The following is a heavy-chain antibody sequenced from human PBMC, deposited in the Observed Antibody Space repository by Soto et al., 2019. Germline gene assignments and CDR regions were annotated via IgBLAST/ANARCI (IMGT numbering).Heavy chain of an antibody. V-gene: IGHV1-69*13. J-gene: IGHJ4*02. CDR3: ARSAGSSSSLAVAGCCFDY. CDR2: IIPIFGTA. D-gene: IGHD6-19*01. Sequence: GASVKVSCKASGGTFSSYAISWVRQAPGQGLEWMGGIIPIFGTANYAQKFQGRVTITADESTSAAYMELSSLRSEDTAVYYCARSAGSSSSLAVAGCCFDYWGQGSLVTVSS. CDR1: GGTFSSYA.